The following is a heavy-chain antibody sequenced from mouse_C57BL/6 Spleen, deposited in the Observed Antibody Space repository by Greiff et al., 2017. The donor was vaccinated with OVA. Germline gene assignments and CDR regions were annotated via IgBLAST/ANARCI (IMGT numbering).Heavy chain of an antibody. D-gene: IGHD1-1*01. CDR2: INPNNGGT. CDR3: ARDYGSFYYFDY. J-gene: IGHJ2*01. V-gene: IGHV1-22*01. Sequence: EVQLQQSGPELVKPGASVKMSCKASGYTFTDYNMHWVKQSHGKSLEWIGYINPNNGGTSYNQKFKGKATLTVNKSSSTAYMELRSLTSEDSAVYYCARDYGSFYYFDYWGQGTTLTVSS. CDR1: GYTFTDYN.